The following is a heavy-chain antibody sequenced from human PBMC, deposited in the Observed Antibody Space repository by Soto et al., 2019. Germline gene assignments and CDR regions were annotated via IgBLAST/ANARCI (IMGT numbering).Heavy chain of an antibody. CDR1: GFTFSSYG. CDR2: IWYDGSNK. CDR3: ARTDYGSTYFDY. J-gene: IGHJ4*02. V-gene: IGHV3-33*01. Sequence: QVQLVESGGGVVQPGRSLRLSCAASGFTFSSYGMHWVRQAPGKGLEWVAVIWYDGSNKYYADSVKGRFTISRDNSKNTLYLQMNSLRAADTAVYYCARTDYGSTYFDYWGQGTLVTVSS. D-gene: IGHD4-17*01.